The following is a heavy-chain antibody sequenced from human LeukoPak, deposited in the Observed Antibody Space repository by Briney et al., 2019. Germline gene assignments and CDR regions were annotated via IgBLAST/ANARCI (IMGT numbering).Heavy chain of an antibody. CDR3: AKSSDYVWGSYRSYYLDY. CDR1: GFTFSSYE. V-gene: IGHV3-48*03. CDR2: IGSRGSTM. D-gene: IGHD3-16*02. J-gene: IGHJ4*02. Sequence: QPGGSLRLSCAASGFTFSSYEMNWVRQAPGKGLEWVPNIGSRGSTMYYADSVKGRFTISRDNAKNSLYLQMNSLRAEDTAVYYCAKSSDYVWGSYRSYYLDYWGQGTLVTVSS.